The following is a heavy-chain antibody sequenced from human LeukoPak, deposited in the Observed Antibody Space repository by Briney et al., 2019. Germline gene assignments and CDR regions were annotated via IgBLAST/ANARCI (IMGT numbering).Heavy chain of an antibody. Sequence: PSETLSLTCTVSGGSISSYYWSWIRQPAGKGLEWIGRIYTSGSTNYNPSLKSRVTMSVDTSKNQFSLMLSSVTAADTAVYYCAKTSDVYGGVFLDYWGQGTLVTVSS. CDR1: GGSISSYY. J-gene: IGHJ4*02. V-gene: IGHV4-4*07. CDR2: IYTSGST. CDR3: AKTSDVYGGVFLDY. D-gene: IGHD5/OR15-5a*01.